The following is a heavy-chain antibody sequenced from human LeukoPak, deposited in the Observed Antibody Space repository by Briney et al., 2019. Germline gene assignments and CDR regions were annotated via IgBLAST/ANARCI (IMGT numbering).Heavy chain of an antibody. CDR1: GFTFSSYA. V-gene: IGHV3-23*01. CDR2: ISGSGGST. CDR3: AKGHDYVWGSYRPFDY. Sequence: GGSLRLSCAASGFTFSSYAMSWVRQAPGKGLEWVSAISGSGGSTYYADSVKGRFTISRDNSKNTLYLQMNSLRAEDTAVYYCAKGHDYVWGSYRPFDYWGQGTLVAVSP. J-gene: IGHJ4*02. D-gene: IGHD3-16*02.